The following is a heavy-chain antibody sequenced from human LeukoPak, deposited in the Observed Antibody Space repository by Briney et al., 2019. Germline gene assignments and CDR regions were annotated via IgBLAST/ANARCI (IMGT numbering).Heavy chain of an antibody. CDR2: ISRSGTTI. Sequence: GGSLRLSRAASGFIFTNYEMNCVRQAPGKGLEWVSDISRSGTTIYYADSVKGRFTISRDNAKNSLYLQMNSLRAEDTAVYYCARISSYYYGSGSYGNMLNDCWGQGTLVTVSS. V-gene: IGHV3-48*03. CDR1: GFIFTNYE. D-gene: IGHD3-10*01. J-gene: IGHJ4*02. CDR3: ARISSYYYGSGSYGNMLNDC.